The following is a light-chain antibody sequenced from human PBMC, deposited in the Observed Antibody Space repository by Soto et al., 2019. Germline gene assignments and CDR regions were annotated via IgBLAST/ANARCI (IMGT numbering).Light chain of an antibody. J-gene: IGLJ1*01. Sequence: QSLLTQPRSVSGSPGQSVTISRTGTRSDIGAYNFVTWYQQHPGKAPKLMIYAVIKRPSGVPDRFSGSKSGNTASLTIYGLQAEDEADYYCCSYAGGYTHVFGTGTKVTVL. CDR3: CSYAGGYTHV. CDR2: AVI. V-gene: IGLV2-11*01. CDR1: RSDIGAYNF.